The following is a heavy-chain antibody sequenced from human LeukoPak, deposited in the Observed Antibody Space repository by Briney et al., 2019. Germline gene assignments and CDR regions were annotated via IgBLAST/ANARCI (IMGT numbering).Heavy chain of an antibody. CDR3: AKDRSTGWYGGFDY. CDR1: GFTFSNYG. V-gene: IGHV3-30*18. D-gene: IGHD6-19*01. CDR2: ISYDGTNK. Sequence: GRSLRLTCTASGFTFSNYGMHWVRQAPGKGLEWVAFISYDGTNKHYAHSVKGRFSISRDTSDYTLYLQMNSLRADDTAVYYCAKDRSTGWYGGFDYWGQGTLVTVSS. J-gene: IGHJ4*02.